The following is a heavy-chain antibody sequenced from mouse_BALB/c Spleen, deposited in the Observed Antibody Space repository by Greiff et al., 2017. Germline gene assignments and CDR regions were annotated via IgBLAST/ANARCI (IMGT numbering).Heavy chain of an antibody. CDR2: ILPGRGST. D-gene: IGHD2-14*01. J-gene: IGHJ4*01. V-gene: IGHV1-9*01. Sequence: QVQLQQSGAELMKPGASVKISCKATGYTFSSYWIEWVKQRPGHGLEWIGEILPGRGSTNSNEKFKGKATFTADTSSNTAYMQLSSLTSEDSAVYYCASRYDGDAMDYWGQGTSVTGAS. CDR3: ASRYDGDAMDY. CDR1: GYTFSSYW.